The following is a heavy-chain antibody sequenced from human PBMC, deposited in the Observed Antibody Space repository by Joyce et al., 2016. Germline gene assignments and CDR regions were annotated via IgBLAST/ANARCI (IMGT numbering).Heavy chain of an antibody. J-gene: IGHJ6*02. V-gene: IGHV3-21*02. D-gene: IGHD3-22*01. CDR3: ARGGIVYDYSMDL. CDR1: GFTFSTSS. Sequence: EVQLVESGGGLVKPGGSLRISCAASGFTFSTSSMSWFRRAPGKGLEWVTAISSDSTSIFYADTVKGRFTVSRDNAKNSLYLQINSLRAEDTAVFFCARGGIVYDYSMDLWGQGTTVTVSS. CDR2: ISSDSTSI.